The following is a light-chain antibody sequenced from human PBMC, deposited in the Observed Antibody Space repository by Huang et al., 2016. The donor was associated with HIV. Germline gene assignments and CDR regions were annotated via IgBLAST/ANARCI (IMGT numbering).Light chain of an antibody. J-gene: IGKJ4*01. V-gene: IGKV3-11*01. CDR2: DAS. Sequence: IVLTQSPATLSWYLGERVTLSCRASQSITNHLAWYQQRPGQAPRLLIYDASTRVAGVPDRFSGSGSGTDFTLTMSSLEPEDFALYYCQQHDSWLTFGGGTKVE. CDR1: QSITNH. CDR3: QQHDSWLT.